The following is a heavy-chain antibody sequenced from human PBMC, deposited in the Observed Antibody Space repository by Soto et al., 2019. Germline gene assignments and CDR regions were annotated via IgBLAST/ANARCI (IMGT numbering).Heavy chain of an antibody. CDR1: GFTFDDYT. CDR2: ISWDGGST. Sequence: PGGSLRLSCAASGFTFDDYTMHWVRQAPGKGLEWVSLISWDGGSTYYADSVKGRFTISRDNSKNSLYLQMNSLRTEDTALYYCAKDRSMITFGSINLDPWGQGTLVTVSS. CDR3: AKDRSMITFGSINLDP. D-gene: IGHD3-16*01. V-gene: IGHV3-43*01. J-gene: IGHJ5*02.